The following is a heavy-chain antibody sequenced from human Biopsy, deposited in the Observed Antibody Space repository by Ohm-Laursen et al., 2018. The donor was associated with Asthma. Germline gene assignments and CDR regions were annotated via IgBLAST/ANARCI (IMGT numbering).Heavy chain of an antibody. J-gene: IGHJ4*02. CDR3: AKDSGSCHADFDY. V-gene: IGHV3-23*01. CDR2: ISGSGGST. CDR1: GFTFSSYA. D-gene: IGHD1-26*01. Sequence: SLRLSCAASGFTFSSYAMSWVRQAPGKGLEWVSAISGSGGSTYYADSVKGRFTISRDNSKNTLYLQMNGLRAEDTAVYYCAKDSGSCHADFDYWGQGTLVTVSS.